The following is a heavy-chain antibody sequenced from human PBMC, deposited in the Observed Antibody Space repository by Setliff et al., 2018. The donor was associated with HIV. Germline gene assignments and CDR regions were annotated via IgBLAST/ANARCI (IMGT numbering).Heavy chain of an antibody. V-gene: IGHV4-34*01. CDR3: ARRGSGFFHYYYYMDV. J-gene: IGHJ6*03. CDR1: GGSFSGYY. Sequence: PSETLSLTCAVYGGSFSGYYWSSIRQPPGKGLEWIGEINHSGSTNYNPSLKSRVTISVDTSKNQFSLKLSSVTAADTAVYYCARRGSGFFHYYYYMDVWGKGTTVTVSS. D-gene: IGHD3-10*01. CDR2: INHSGST.